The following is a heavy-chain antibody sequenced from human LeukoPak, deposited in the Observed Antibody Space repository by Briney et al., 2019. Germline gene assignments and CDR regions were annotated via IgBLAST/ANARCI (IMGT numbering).Heavy chain of an antibody. V-gene: IGHV3-52*01. CDR1: GFTFSSSW. CDR3: VRGQSSHFDY. Sequence: PGGSLRLSCAASGFTFSSSWMHWVCQAPEKGLEWVADIKCDGSEKYYVDSVKGRLTISRDNAKNSLYLQVNSLRAEDMTVYHCVRGQSSHFDYWGQGTLVTVSS. CDR2: IKCDGSEK. J-gene: IGHJ4*02. D-gene: IGHD6-6*01.